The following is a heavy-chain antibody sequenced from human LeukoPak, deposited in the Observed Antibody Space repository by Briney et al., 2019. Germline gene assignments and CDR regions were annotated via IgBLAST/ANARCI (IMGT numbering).Heavy chain of an antibody. CDR3: VKGSGANDYGMDT. V-gene: IGHV3-30*18. CDR1: GFTFNRCG. D-gene: IGHD3-10*01. Sequence: GGSLRLSCAGSGFTFNRCGMHWVRQAPGKGLEWVAVIVYDGSHQYYTDSVKGRFTISRDNSKNTVFLQMDSLRAEDTGVYYCVKGSGANDYGMDTWGQGTTVTVPS. CDR2: IVYDGSHQ. J-gene: IGHJ6*02.